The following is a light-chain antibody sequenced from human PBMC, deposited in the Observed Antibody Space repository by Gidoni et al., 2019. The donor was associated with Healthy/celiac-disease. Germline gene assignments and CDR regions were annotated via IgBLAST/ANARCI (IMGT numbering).Light chain of an antibody. J-gene: IGKJ2*03. CDR2: AAS. CDR1: QSISSY. Sequence: DIQMTQSPSSLSASVGDRVTITCRASQSISSYLNWYQQKPVKAPKLRIYAASSLQSGVTSRFSGSGSGTDFTLTISSLQPEDFATYYCQQSYSTPRSFGQWTKLEIK. V-gene: IGKV1-39*01. CDR3: QQSYSTPRS.